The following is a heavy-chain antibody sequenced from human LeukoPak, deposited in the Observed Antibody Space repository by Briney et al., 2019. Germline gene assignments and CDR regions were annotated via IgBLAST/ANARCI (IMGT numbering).Heavy chain of an antibody. CDR3: ARVYSTIFGVVRDWFDP. CDR1: GFTFSSYS. Sequence: GGSLRLSCAASGFTFSSYSMNWVRQAPGKGLEWVSSISSSSSYIYYADSVKGRFTISRDNAKNSLYLQMNSLRAEDTAVYYCARVYSTIFGVVRDWFDPWGQGTLVTVSS. CDR2: ISSSSSYI. D-gene: IGHD3-3*01. J-gene: IGHJ5*02. V-gene: IGHV3-21*01.